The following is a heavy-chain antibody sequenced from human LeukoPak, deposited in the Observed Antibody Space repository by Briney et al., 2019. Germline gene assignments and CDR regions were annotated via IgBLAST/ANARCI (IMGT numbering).Heavy chain of an antibody. CDR2: MSSSGSYI. D-gene: IGHD5-18*01. J-gene: IGHJ4*02. CDR1: GFTFSSYA. CDR3: ARDLTTSMAYYFDC. V-gene: IGHV3-21*01. Sequence: GGSLRLSCAASGFTFSSYAMNWVRQAPGKGLEWVSFMSSSGSYIYYADSVKGRFTISRDNAKNPLYLQMNSLRAEDTAVYYCARDLTTSMAYYFDCWGQGTLVTVSS.